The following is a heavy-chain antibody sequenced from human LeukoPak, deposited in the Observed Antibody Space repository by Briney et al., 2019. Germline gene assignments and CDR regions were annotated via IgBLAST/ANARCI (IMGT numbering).Heavy chain of an antibody. CDR2: YYHSGST. D-gene: IGHD3-22*01. J-gene: IGHJ3*02. CDR3: ARDPSYYYDSSGYYVSGAFDI. Sequence: SETLSLTCSVSGASISSYYWTWIRQPPGKGLEWIGYYYHSGSTNYNPSLKSRVTISVDTSKNQFSLKLSSVTAADTAVYYCARDPSYYYDSSGYYVSGAFDIWGQGTMVTVSS. V-gene: IGHV4-59*01. CDR1: GASISSYY.